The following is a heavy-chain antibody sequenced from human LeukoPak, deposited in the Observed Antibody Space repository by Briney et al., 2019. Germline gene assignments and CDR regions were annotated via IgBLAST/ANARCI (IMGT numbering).Heavy chain of an antibody. Sequence: SGPALVKPTRTLTLTCTFYGFSLSTSGMCVSWIRQPPGKALEWLARIDWDDDKYYSTSLKTRLTISKDTSKNQVVLTMTNMDPVDTATYYCARVQYYYDSSGKKYYFDYWGQGTLVTVSS. CDR2: IDWDDDK. D-gene: IGHD3-22*01. J-gene: IGHJ4*02. CDR3: ARVQYYYDSSGKKYYFDY. V-gene: IGHV2-70*11. CDR1: GFSLSTSGMC.